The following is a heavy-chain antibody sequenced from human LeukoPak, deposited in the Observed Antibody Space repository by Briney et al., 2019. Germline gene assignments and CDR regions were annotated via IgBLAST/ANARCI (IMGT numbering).Heavy chain of an antibody. Sequence: SETPSLTCTVSGGYITTNGYYWVWIRQSPGEALEWIGSISYSGNTFYNPSLKSRVTISVDTSKNHFSLTLTSVTAADTALYFCANSDTFYNVMSGPWGQGTLVTVSS. CDR2: ISYSGNT. V-gene: IGHV4-39*02. D-gene: IGHD3-10*01. CDR3: ANSDTFYNVMSGP. CDR1: GGYITTNGYY. J-gene: IGHJ5*02.